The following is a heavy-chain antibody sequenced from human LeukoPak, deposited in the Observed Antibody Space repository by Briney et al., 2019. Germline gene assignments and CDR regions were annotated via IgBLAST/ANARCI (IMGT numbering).Heavy chain of an antibody. Sequence: ASVKVSCKASGGTFSSYAISWVRQAPGQGLEWMGGIIPIFGTANYAQKFQGRVTITADESTSTAYMELSRLRSDDTAVYYCARTTVAAAVDYWGQGTLVTVSS. D-gene: IGHD6-13*01. CDR3: ARTTVAAAVDY. CDR1: GGTFSSYA. V-gene: IGHV1-69*13. J-gene: IGHJ4*02. CDR2: IIPIFGTA.